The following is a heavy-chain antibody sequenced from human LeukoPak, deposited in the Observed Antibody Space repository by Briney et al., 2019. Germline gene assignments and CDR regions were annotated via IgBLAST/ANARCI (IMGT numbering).Heavy chain of an antibody. J-gene: IGHJ5*02. D-gene: IGHD6-19*01. CDR2: IYHSGST. V-gene: IGHV4-4*02. Sequence: SGTLSLTCAVSGGXISSNNWWSWVRQSPGKGLEWIGEIYHSGSTDYNPSLESRVTISVDKSKNQFSLKLSSVTAADTAVYYCARGRIAVAGGWFDPWGQGTLVTVSS. CDR3: ARGRIAVAGGWFDP. CDR1: GGXISSNNW.